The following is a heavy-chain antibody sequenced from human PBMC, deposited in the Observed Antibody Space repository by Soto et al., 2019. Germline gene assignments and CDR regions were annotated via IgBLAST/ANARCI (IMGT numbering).Heavy chain of an antibody. Sequence: GGSLRLSCAASGFTFSSYSMNWVRQAPGKGLEWVSSISSSSSYIYYADSVKGRFTISRDNAKNSLYLQMNSLRAEDTAVYYCASGTAQDSGRADAFDIWGQGTMVTVSS. CDR3: ASGTAQDSGRADAFDI. CDR1: GFTFSSYS. CDR2: ISSSSSYI. D-gene: IGHD1-7*01. V-gene: IGHV3-21*01. J-gene: IGHJ3*02.